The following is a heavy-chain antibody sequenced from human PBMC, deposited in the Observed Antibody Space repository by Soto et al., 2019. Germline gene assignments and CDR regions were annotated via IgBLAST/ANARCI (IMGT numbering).Heavy chain of an antibody. CDR2: ISGANGNT. J-gene: IGHJ4*02. CDR1: GYTFTIYG. Sequence: QVQLVQSGAEVKKPGASVKVSCKTSGYTFTIYGIGWVRQAPRQGLEWMGWISGANGNTNYAQNVQGRVTVTTDTSTSTAYMELRSLRSDGTAVYCCVRAVAGAGGEYDSWGQGTLVTVSS. CDR3: VRAVAGAGGEYDS. D-gene: IGHD6-13*01. V-gene: IGHV1-18*01.